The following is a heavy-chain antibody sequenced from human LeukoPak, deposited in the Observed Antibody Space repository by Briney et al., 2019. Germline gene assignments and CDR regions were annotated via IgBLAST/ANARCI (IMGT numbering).Heavy chain of an antibody. CDR2: IYYSGST. D-gene: IGHD2-15*01. CDR3: ARHRHCSGGSCYGDQRY. Sequence: SETLSLTCTVSGGSISSYYWSWIRQPPGKGLEWIGYIYYSGSTNYNPSLKSRVTISVDTSKDQFSLKLSSVTAADTAVYYCARHRHCSGGSCYGDQRYWGQGTLVTISS. J-gene: IGHJ4*02. CDR1: GGSISSYY. V-gene: IGHV4-59*08.